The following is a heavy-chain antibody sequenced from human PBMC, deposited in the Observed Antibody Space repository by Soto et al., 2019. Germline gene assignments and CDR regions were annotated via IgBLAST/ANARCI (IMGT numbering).Heavy chain of an antibody. Sequence: EVQLVQSGGVVVQPGGSLRLPCATSGFTFDDYSMHWVRQVPGKGLGWVSLISWDGRSPLYAVSVKGRFTISRDNSKNSLYLQMNSLTTDDTAFYYCARDGAVTDYTSLGYWGQGALVTVSS. J-gene: IGHJ4*02. CDR1: GFTFDDYS. CDR2: ISWDGRSP. D-gene: IGHD4-4*01. V-gene: IGHV3-43*01. CDR3: ARDGAVTDYTSLGY.